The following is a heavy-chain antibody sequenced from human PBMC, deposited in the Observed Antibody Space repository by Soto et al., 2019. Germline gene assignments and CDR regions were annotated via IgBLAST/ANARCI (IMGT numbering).Heavy chain of an antibody. CDR1: GDTFSSYA. D-gene: IGHD3-22*01. J-gene: IGHJ4*02. V-gene: IGHV1-69*01. CDR2: IIPMFGTA. Sequence: QVQLVQSGAEVKKPGSSVKVSCKASGDTFSSYAINWVRQAPGQGLEWMGGIIPMFGTANYAKKFKGRVKITAGESTSTVYMELSSLRSEDTAVYYCARVGPAYYYDSSGYYSPLDYWGQGTLVTVSS. CDR3: ARVGPAYYYDSSGYYSPLDY.